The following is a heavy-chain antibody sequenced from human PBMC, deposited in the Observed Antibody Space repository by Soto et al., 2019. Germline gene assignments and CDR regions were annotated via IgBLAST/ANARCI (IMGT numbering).Heavy chain of an antibody. CDR2: IYYSGST. Sequence: QVQLQESGPGLVKPSQTLSLTCTVSGGSISSGGYYWSWIRQHPGKGLEWIGYIYYSGSTYYNPSXXGRVTISVDTXXHXFXXKLSSVTAADTAVYYCARVSYYYDSSGYYYSAFDIWGQGTMVTVFS. CDR1: GGSISSGGYY. D-gene: IGHD3-22*01. V-gene: IGHV4-31*03. CDR3: ARVSYYYDSSGYYYSAFDI. J-gene: IGHJ3*02.